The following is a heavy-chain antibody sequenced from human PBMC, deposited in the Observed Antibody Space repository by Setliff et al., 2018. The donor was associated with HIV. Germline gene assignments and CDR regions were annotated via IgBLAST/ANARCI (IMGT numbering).Heavy chain of an antibody. CDR2: FDPQDGET. CDR3: ANDGAGGWLRPMPDY. CDR1: GFTLSEVS. J-gene: IGHJ4*02. V-gene: IGHV1-24*01. D-gene: IGHD5-12*01. Sequence: GASVKVSCKVFGFTLSEVSIHWVRQAPGKGLEWMGYFDPQDGETVYAQKFQGRVTMTEDTSIDTAYMELTRLRSEDTAVYYCANDGAGGWLRPMPDYWGQGALVTVSS.